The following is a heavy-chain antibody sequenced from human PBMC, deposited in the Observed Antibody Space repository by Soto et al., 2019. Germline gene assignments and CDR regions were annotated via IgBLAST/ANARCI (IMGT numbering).Heavy chain of an antibody. Sequence: QVQLQESGPGLVKPSQTLSLTCTVSGGSISSGGYFWSWIRQHPGKGLEWIGFIYYSGSTYYNPSLKSRITISVDTSKNQFSLMLSSVTAADTAVYYCAREGAAPYYYYGMDVWGQGTTVTVSS. D-gene: IGHD6-6*01. J-gene: IGHJ6*02. CDR1: GGSISSGGYF. CDR3: AREGAAPYYYYGMDV. CDR2: IYYSGST. V-gene: IGHV4-31*03.